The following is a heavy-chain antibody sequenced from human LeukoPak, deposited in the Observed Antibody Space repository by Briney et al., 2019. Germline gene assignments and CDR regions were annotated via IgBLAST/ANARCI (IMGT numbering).Heavy chain of an antibody. CDR3: ARDFLSELVDY. D-gene: IGHD1-26*01. Sequence: GGSLRLSCAASGFTFSSHGIHWVRQAPGKGLEWVAVISYDGSDKYYADSVKGRFTISRDNSKNTVYLQMNSLRADDTAVYYCARDFLSELVDYWGQGTLVTVSS. V-gene: IGHV3-30*03. CDR1: GFTFSSHG. CDR2: ISYDGSDK. J-gene: IGHJ4*02.